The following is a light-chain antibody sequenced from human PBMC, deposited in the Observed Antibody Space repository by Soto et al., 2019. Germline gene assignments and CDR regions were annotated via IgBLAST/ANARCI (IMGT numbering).Light chain of an antibody. Sequence: FVLTQSPATLSLSPGERATLSCRASQSVSSYLAWYQQKPGQARRLLIYDASNRATGIPARFSGTGSGTDFTLTISRLEPEDFAVYYCQQYGSSPFTFGQGTRLEIK. CDR2: DAS. CDR3: QQYGSSPFT. CDR1: QSVSSY. V-gene: IGKV3-20*01. J-gene: IGKJ5*01.